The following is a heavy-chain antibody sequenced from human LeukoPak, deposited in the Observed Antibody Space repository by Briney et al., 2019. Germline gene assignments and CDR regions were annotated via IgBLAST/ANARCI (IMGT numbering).Heavy chain of an antibody. CDR2: INWNGGST. Sequence: RSGGSLRLSCAASGFTFDDYGMSWVRQAPGKGLEWVSGINWNGGSTGYADSVKGRFTISRDNAKNSLYLQMNSLRAEDTAVYYCARDPYSGTYGDTYYYYMDVWGKGTTVTISS. V-gene: IGHV3-20*04. D-gene: IGHD1-26*01. CDR3: ARDPYSGTYGDTYYYYMDV. CDR1: GFTFDDYG. J-gene: IGHJ6*03.